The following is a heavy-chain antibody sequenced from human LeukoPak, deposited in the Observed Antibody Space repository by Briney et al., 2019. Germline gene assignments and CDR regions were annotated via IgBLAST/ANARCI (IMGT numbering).Heavy chain of an antibody. CDR2: ISSSGHNI. CDR3: ARDLFSFYYDSSGYCDY. Sequence: GGSLRLSCVASGFSFSDYYMNWFRQAPGKGLEWVSFISSSGHNILYTDSEKGRFTISRDNAKKTVFLQMNSLRAEDTAVYYCARDLFSFYYDSSGYCDYWGQGTRVTVSS. D-gene: IGHD3-22*01. CDR1: GFSFSDYY. J-gene: IGHJ4*02. V-gene: IGHV3-11*01.